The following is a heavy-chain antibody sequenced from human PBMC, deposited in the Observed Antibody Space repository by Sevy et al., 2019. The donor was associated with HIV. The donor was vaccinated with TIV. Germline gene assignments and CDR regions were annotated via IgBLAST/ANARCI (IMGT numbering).Heavy chain of an antibody. CDR1: GYTLTELS. CDR2: FDPEDGET. CDR3: ATTKDYYDSSGYPFVY. J-gene: IGHJ4*02. Sequence: ASVKVSCKVSGYTLTELSMHWVRQAPGKGLEWMGSFDPEDGETIYQQKFQGRVTLTEDTSTDTAYMELSSLRSEDTAVYYCATTKDYYDSSGYPFVYWGQGTLVTVSS. D-gene: IGHD3-22*01. V-gene: IGHV1-24*01.